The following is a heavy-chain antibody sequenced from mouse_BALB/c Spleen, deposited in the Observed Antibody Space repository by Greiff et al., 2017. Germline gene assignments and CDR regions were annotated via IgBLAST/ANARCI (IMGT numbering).Heavy chain of an antibody. CDR3: INYYGSSYDY. V-gene: IGHV1S127*01. D-gene: IGHD1-1*01. Sequence: QVQLQQPGAELVKPGASVKMSCKASGYTFTSYWMHWVKQRPGQGLEWIGVIDPSDSYTSYNQKFKGKATLTVDTSSSTAYMQLSSLTSEDSAVYYCINYYGSSYDYWGQGTTLTVSS. CDR2: IDPSDSYT. J-gene: IGHJ2*01. CDR1: GYTFTSYW.